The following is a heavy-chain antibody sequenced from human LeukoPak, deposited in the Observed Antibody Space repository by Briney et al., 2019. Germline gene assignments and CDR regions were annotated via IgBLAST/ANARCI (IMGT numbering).Heavy chain of an antibody. J-gene: IGHJ3*02. CDR2: ISYDGSNK. CDR1: GFTFSRKT. V-gene: IGHV3-30-3*01. CDR3: AREIFNGFDI. Sequence: GGSLRLSCAASGFTFSRKTMNWVRQAPGKGLEWVAVISYDGSNKDYADSVKGRFTISRDNSKNTLFLQMNSLRAEDTAVYYCAREIFNGFDIWGQGTMVTVSS.